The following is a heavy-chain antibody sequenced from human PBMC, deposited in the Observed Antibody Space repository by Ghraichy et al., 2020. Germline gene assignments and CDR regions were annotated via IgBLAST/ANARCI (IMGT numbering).Heavy chain of an antibody. Sequence: GESLNITCAASGFTFSNEWMAWVRQAQGKELEWVAKIRYDGSDRYYIDSVKGRFTVSRDNAENSLYLQMNSLRAEDTAMYYCAKDYMWSFDHWGQGALVIVSS. CDR2: IRYDGSDR. CDR3: AKDYMWSFDH. V-gene: IGHV3-7*03. CDR1: GFTFSNEW. D-gene: IGHD2-21*01. J-gene: IGHJ4*02.